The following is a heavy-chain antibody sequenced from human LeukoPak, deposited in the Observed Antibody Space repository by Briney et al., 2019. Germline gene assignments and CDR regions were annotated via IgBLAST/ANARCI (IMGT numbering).Heavy chain of an antibody. CDR2: IYSGGST. D-gene: IGHD6-13*01. J-gene: IGHJ4*02. CDR3: TMRGNTWYDC. CDR1: GFTFDDYG. V-gene: IGHV3-53*01. Sequence: GGSLRLSCAASGFTFDDYGMSWVRQAPGKGLEWVSVIYSGGSTYYADSVKGRFTISRDNSKNTVDLQMNSLRVEDTAVYYCTMRGNTWYDCWGQGTLVTVSS.